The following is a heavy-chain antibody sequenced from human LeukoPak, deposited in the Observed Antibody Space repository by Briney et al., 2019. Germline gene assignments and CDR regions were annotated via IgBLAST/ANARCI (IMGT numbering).Heavy chain of an antibody. J-gene: IGHJ4*02. CDR1: GGSISSGSYY. D-gene: IGHD7-27*01. V-gene: IGHV4-61*02. CDR3: AREEANWGCLDY. CDR2: IYTSGST. Sequence: SETLSLTCTVSGGSISSGSYYWSRIRQPAGKVLEWIGRIYTSGSTNYNPSLKSPVTISVDTSKNQFSLKLSSVTAADTAVYYCAREEANWGCLDYWGQGTLVTVSS.